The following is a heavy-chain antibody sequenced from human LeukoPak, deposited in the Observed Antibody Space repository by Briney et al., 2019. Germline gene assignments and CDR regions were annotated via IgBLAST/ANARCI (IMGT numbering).Heavy chain of an antibody. CDR2: ISYDGSNK. V-gene: IGHV3-30*18. Sequence: PGGSLRLSCAASGFTFSSYGMHWVRQAPGKGLEWVAVISYDGSNKYYADSVKGRFTISRDNSKNTLYLQMNSLRAEDTAVYYCAKVPYHGYLDAFDIWGQGTMVTVSS. D-gene: IGHD5-24*01. J-gene: IGHJ3*02. CDR3: AKVPYHGYLDAFDI. CDR1: GFTFSSYG.